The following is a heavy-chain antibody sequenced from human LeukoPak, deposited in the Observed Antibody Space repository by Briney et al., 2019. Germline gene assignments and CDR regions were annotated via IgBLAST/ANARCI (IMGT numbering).Heavy chain of an antibody. Sequence: ASVKVSCKASGGTFIDYYMHWVRQAPGQGLEWMGIINPRGGSTTYAQNFQGRVTMTRDTSTSTLYMELSSPTYEDTAVYYCARKRTDGYISYYFDYWGQGTLVTVSS. D-gene: IGHD5-24*01. V-gene: IGHV1-46*01. J-gene: IGHJ4*02. CDR2: INPRGGST. CDR1: GGTFIDYY. CDR3: ARKRTDGYISYYFDY.